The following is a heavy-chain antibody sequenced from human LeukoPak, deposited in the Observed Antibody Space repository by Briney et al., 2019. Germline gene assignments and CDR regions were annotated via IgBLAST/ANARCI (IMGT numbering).Heavy chain of an antibody. J-gene: IGHJ4*02. CDR3: ARALGYSSSWTVGY. D-gene: IGHD6-13*01. CDR2: ISSSGSTI. Sequence: PGWSLRLSCAASGFTFSDYYMSWIRQAPGKGLEWVSYISSSGSTIYYADSVKGRFTISRDNAKNSLYLQMNSLRAEDTAVYYCARALGYSSSWTVGYWGQGTLVTVSS. CDR1: GFTFSDYY. V-gene: IGHV3-11*01.